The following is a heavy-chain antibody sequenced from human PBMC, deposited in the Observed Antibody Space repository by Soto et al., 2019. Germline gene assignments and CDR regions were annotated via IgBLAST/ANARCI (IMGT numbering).Heavy chain of an antibody. CDR2: ISGYAGAT. J-gene: IGHJ5*01. Sequence: EVQLLESGGGLVRPGGSLRVSCAVSGFNFRNHAMSWVRKAPGKGLEWVSGISGYAGATNYPDSVKGRFTISRDNSRNTLYLQMNSLRAEATSIYYCAKDWGTTGIGVWFESWGQGTLVTVSS. V-gene: IGHV3-23*01. CDR3: AKDWGTTGIGVWFES. CDR1: GFNFRNHA. D-gene: IGHD1-1*01.